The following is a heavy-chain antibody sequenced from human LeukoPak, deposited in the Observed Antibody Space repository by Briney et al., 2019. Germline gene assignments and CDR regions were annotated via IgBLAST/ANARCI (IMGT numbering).Heavy chain of an antibody. Sequence: PSETLSLTCTVSGGSISSGTYYWGWIRQPPGKGLEWIASVSCSGNTYYNPSLKSRVTISVDTSKNQFSLKLSSVTAADTAVYYCARPYSSTWIDAFDIWGQGTMVTVSS. CDR3: ARPYSSTWIDAFDI. D-gene: IGHD6-13*01. CDR1: GGSISSGTYY. V-gene: IGHV4-39*01. CDR2: VSCSGNT. J-gene: IGHJ3*02.